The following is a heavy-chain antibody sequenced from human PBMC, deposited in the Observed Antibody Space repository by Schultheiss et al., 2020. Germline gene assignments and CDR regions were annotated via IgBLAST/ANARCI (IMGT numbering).Heavy chain of an antibody. CDR2: ISWNSGSI. CDR3: AKSSGVAGAYGMDV. Sequence: SLKISCAASGFTFSSCRMTWVCQAAGKGLEWVSGISWNSGSIGYADSVKGRFTISRDNAKNSLYLQMNSLRAEDTAVYYCAKSSGVAGAYGMDVWGQGTTVTVSS. V-gene: IGHV3-9*01. D-gene: IGHD6-19*01. J-gene: IGHJ6*02. CDR1: GFTFSSCR.